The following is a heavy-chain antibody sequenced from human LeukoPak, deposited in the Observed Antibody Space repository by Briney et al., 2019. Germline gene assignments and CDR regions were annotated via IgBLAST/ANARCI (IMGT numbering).Heavy chain of an antibody. CDR3: ARDSGTTGEVKFDP. CDR1: GGSISSYY. CDR2: IYSSGST. D-gene: IGHD3-10*01. V-gene: IGHV4-4*07. Sequence: SETLTLTCTVSGGSISSYYWSWIRQPVGKGLEWIGRIYSSGSTDYNPSLKSRVTMSVDTSKNKSSLKLSSVTAAATAVYYCARDSGTTGEVKFDPWGQGTLVTVSS. J-gene: IGHJ5*02.